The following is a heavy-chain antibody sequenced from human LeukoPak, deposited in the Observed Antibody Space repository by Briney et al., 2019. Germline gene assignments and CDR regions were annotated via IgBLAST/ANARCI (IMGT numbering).Heavy chain of an antibody. D-gene: IGHD3-3*01. J-gene: IGHJ5*02. V-gene: IGHV4-34*01. Sequence: SETLSLTCAVYGGSFSGYYWSWIRQPPGKGLEWIGEINHSGSTNYNPSLKSRVTISLDTSKNQFSLKLSSVTAADTAVYYCARQRRYDFWSGYQYNWFDPWGQGTLVTVSS. CDR3: ARQRRYDFWSGYQYNWFDP. CDR1: GGSFSGYY. CDR2: INHSGST.